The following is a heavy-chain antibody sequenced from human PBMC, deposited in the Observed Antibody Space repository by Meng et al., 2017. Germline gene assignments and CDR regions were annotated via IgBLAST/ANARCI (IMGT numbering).Heavy chain of an antibody. D-gene: IGHD6-19*01. J-gene: IGHJ4*02. Sequence: SETLSLTCTVSGGSISSYYWSWIRQPPGKGLEWIGYIYYSGSTNYNPSLKSRVTISVDTSKNQFSLKLSSVTAADTAVYYCARARIAVAGTSPFDYWGQGNRV. V-gene: IGHV4-59*01. CDR1: GGSISSYY. CDR3: ARARIAVAGTSPFDY. CDR2: IYYSGST.